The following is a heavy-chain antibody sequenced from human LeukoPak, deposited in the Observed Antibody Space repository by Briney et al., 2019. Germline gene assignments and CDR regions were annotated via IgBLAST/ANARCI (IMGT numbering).Heavy chain of an antibody. J-gene: IGHJ6*02. D-gene: IGHD6-13*01. CDR2: INPNSGGT. CDR3: ARDVQQLANCYYYGLDV. V-gene: IGHV1-2*02. Sequence: GASVKVSCKASGYTFTGYYMHWVRQAPGQGLEWMGWINPNSGGTNYAQKFQGRVTMTRDTSISTAYMELNRLRSDDTAVYYCARDVQQLANCYYYGLDVWGQGTTVTVSS. CDR1: GYTFTGYY.